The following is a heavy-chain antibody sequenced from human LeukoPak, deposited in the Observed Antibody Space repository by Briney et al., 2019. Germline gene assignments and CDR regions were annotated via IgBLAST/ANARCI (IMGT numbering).Heavy chain of an antibody. CDR1: GGSISSSSYY. D-gene: IGHD2-2*02. CDR3: ARDCSSTSCYMAKRLRGAFDI. J-gene: IGHJ3*02. Sequence: SETLSLTCTVSGGSISSSSYYWGWIRQPPGKGLEWIGSIYYSGSTYYNPSLKSRVTISVDTSKNQFSLKLSSVTAADTAVYYCARDCSSTSCYMAKRLRGAFDIWGQGTMVTVSS. V-gene: IGHV4-39*07. CDR2: IYYSGST.